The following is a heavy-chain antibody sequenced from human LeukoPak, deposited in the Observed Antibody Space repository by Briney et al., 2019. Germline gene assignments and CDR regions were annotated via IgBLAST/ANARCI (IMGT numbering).Heavy chain of an antibody. Sequence: SVKVSCKASVGTFSSYAISWVRQAPGQGLEWMGGIIPIFGTANYAQKFQGRVTITADESTSTAYMELSSLRSEDTAVYYCARGSYYYDSSGYYPSSAEYFQHWGQGTLVTVSS. CDR1: VGTFSSYA. J-gene: IGHJ1*01. CDR2: IIPIFGTA. V-gene: IGHV1-69*01. CDR3: ARGSYYYDSSGYYPSSAEYFQH. D-gene: IGHD3-22*01.